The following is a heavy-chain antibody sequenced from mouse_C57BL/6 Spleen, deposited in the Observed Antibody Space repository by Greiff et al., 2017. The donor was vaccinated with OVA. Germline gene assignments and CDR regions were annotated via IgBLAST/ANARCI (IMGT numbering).Heavy chain of an antibody. J-gene: IGHJ2*01. CDR3: TGGYDGDY. V-gene: IGHV6-3*01. CDR2: IRLKSDNYAT. CDR1: GFTFSNYW. D-gene: IGHD2-14*01. Sequence: EVQLEESGGGLVQPGGSMKLSCVASGFTFSNYWMNWVRQSPEQGLEWVAQIRLKSDNYATHYAESVKGRFTISRDDSKSSVYLQMNNLRAEDTGIYYCTGGYDGDYWGQGTTLTVSS.